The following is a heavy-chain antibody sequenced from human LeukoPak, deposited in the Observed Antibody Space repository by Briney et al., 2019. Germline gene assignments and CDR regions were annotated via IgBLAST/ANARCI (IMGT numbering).Heavy chain of an antibody. V-gene: IGHV1-8*02. J-gene: IGHJ3*02. Sequence: ASVKVSCKASGYTFASYDINWVRQATGQGLEWMGWMNPNSGNTGYAQKFQGRVTMTRNTSISTAYMELSSLRSEDTAVYYCARGRELGNAFDIWGQGTMVTVSS. D-gene: IGHD1-26*01. CDR3: ARGRELGNAFDI. CDR1: GYTFASYD. CDR2: MNPNSGNT.